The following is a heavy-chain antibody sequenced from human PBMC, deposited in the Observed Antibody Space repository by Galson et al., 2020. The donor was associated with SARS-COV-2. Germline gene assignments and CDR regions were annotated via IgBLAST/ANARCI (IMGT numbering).Heavy chain of an antibody. V-gene: IGHV3-30*03. Sequence: GESLKISCAASGFTFSSYGMHWVRQAPGKGLEWVAVRSYDGSNRYYADSVKGRFTISRDNSKNTLYLQMNSLRAEDTAVYYCATAAYYYDSSGYYARDFDYWGQGTLVTVSS. CDR2: RSYDGSNR. CDR3: ATAAYYYDSSGYYARDFDY. CDR1: GFTFSSYG. J-gene: IGHJ4*02. D-gene: IGHD3-22*01.